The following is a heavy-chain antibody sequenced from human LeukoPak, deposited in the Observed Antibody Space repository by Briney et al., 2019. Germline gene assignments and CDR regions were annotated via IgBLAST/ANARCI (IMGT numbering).Heavy chain of an antibody. CDR2: ISGGGVTT. CDR1: GFTSIAYA. CDR3: ARNQQLGGHSYYYYGMDV. Sequence: GGSLRLSCVGSGFTSIAYALTWARQAPGKGLEWVSGISGGGVTTYYADSVKGRFTISRDSSKNTLYLQMNSLRADDTAIYYCARNQQLGGHSYYYYGMDVWGQGTTVTVSS. J-gene: IGHJ6*02. D-gene: IGHD3-16*01. V-gene: IGHV3-23*01.